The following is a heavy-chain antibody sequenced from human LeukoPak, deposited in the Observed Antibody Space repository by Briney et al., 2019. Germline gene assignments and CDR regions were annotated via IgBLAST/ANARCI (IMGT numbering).Heavy chain of an antibody. V-gene: IGHV3-13*01. D-gene: IGHD3-22*01. CDR1: GFTFSSYD. Sequence: GGSLRLSCAASGFTFSSYDMHWVRQATGKGLEWVSAIGTAGDTYYPGSVKGRFTISRENAKNSLYLQMNSLRAGDTAVYYCAKGTTGHYYDRSGYWYYFHYWGQGTPVTVSS. J-gene: IGHJ4*02. CDR2: IGTAGDT. CDR3: AKGTTGHYYDRSGYWYYFHY.